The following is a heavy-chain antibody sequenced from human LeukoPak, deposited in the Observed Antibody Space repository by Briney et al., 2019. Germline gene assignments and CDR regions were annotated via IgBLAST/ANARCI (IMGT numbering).Heavy chain of an antibody. J-gene: IGHJ4*02. Sequence: ASVKVSCKASGYTFTNYAINWVRQAPGQGLEWMGWSSAYNGNTNYAQKLQGRVTMTTDTSTSTAYMELRSLRSDDTAVYYCARGGNSGWRTPNDDYWGQGTLVTVSS. D-gene: IGHD6-19*01. CDR3: ARGGNSGWRTPNDDY. CDR2: SSAYNGNT. CDR1: GYTFTNYA. V-gene: IGHV1-18*01.